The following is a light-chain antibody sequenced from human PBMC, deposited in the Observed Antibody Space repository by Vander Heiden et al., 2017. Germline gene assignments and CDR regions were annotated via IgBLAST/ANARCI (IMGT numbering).Light chain of an antibody. V-gene: IGKV3-11*01. CDR1: QSVGSS. CDR2: DAS. Sequence: EVVLTQSPATLSLSPGERATLSCRASQSVGSSLAWYQQKPGQAPRLLIYDASNRATGIPARFSGSGSGTDFTLTISSLEPEDFAVYYCQKRSNWPPVTFGGGTKVEI. CDR3: QKRSNWPPVT. J-gene: IGKJ4*01.